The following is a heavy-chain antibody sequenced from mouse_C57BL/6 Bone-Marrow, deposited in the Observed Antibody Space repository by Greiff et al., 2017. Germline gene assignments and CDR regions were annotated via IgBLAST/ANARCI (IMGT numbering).Heavy chain of an antibody. J-gene: IGHJ1*03. D-gene: IGHD1-1*01. CDR2: ISSGGDYI. CDR1: GFTFSSYA. Sequence: EVMLVESGEGLVKPGGSLKLSCAASGFTFSSYAMSWVRQTPEKRLEWVAYISSGGDYIYYADTVKGRFTISRDNARNTLYLQMSSLKSEDTAMYYCTREIYYYGSSYWYFDVWGTGTTVTVSS. V-gene: IGHV5-9-1*02. CDR3: TREIYYYGSSYWYFDV.